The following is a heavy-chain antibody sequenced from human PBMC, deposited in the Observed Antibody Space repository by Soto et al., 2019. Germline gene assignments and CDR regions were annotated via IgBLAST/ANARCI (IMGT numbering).Heavy chain of an antibody. Sequence: GGSLRLSCEASGLTSSTYDMHWVRQAPGKGLEWVSAIGTGGDTYYPGSVRGRFIISRENAKNSLYLQMNSLTVGDTAVYYCAREVEDSKSSGWFFDLWGRGTLVTVS. CDR1: GLTSSTYD. V-gene: IGHV3-13*01. D-gene: IGHD6-6*01. CDR2: IGTGGDT. J-gene: IGHJ2*01. CDR3: AREVEDSKSSGWFFDL.